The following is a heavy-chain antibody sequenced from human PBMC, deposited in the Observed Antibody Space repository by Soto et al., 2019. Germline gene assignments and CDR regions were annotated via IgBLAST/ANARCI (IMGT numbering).Heavy chain of an antibody. V-gene: IGHV4-39*01. CDR1: GGSISSTSHY. J-gene: IGHJ4*01. D-gene: IGHD2-21*01. Sequence: QLQLQESGPGLVRPSETLSLTCTVSGGSISSTSHYWGWVRQPPGKGLEWIGSIYYTGSTYFRPSLRSRVTLSVDTSKNQFSLKLNSVTAADTAVYFCARLDGYGGLLDYWGQGTLVTVSS. CDR3: ARLDGYGGLLDY. CDR2: IYYTGST.